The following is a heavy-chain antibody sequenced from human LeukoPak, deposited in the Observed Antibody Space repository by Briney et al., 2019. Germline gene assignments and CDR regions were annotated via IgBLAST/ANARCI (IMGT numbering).Heavy chain of an antibody. CDR1: GGSFSGYY. J-gene: IGHJ4*02. Sequence: PSETLSLTCAVYGGSFSGYYWSWIRQPPGKGLEWIGEINHSGSTNYNPSLKSRVTISVVTSKNQFSLKLSSVTAADTAVYYCARSDTAMVAFDYWGQGTLVTVSS. CDR2: INHSGST. CDR3: ARSDTAMVAFDY. V-gene: IGHV4-34*01. D-gene: IGHD5-18*01.